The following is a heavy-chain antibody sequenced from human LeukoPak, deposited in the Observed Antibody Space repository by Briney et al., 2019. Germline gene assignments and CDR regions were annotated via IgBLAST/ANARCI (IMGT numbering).Heavy chain of an antibody. J-gene: IGHJ3*02. CDR1: RVTLTGVA. Sequence: ASSTVSRVTLTGVATSGGCDTPQGRLWCASAISAYNGNTNYAQKLQGRVTMTTDTSTSTAYMELRSLRSDDTAGYYCASPSGCSYGRALGIWGQGTMVTVSS. D-gene: IGHD5-18*01. CDR2: ISAYNGNT. V-gene: IGHV1-18*01. CDR3: ASPSGCSYGRALGI.